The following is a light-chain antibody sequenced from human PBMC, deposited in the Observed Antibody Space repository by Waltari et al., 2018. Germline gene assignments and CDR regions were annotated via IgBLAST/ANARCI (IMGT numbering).Light chain of an antibody. CDR1: QSVSSN. CDR2: GAS. J-gene: IGKJ5*01. CDR3: QQYNNWPIT. Sequence: EIVMTHSPATLSVPPGERATISYRASQSVSSNLAWYQQKPGQAPRLLIYGASTRATGIPARFSGSGSGTEFTLTISSLQSEDFAVYYCQQYNNWPITFGQGTRLEIK. V-gene: IGKV3-15*01.